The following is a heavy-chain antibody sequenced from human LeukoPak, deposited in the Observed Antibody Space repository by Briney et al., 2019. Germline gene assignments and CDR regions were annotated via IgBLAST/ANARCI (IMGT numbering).Heavy chain of an antibody. CDR3: ARPHSSGWYGGFDY. D-gene: IGHD6-19*01. CDR1: GGSITGYY. J-gene: IGHJ4*02. Sequence: SETLSLTCTVSGGSITGYYWSWIRQPPGKGLEWIGYIYYSGSTSYNPSLKSRVTISLDTSKNQFSLKLRSVTAADTAVYYCARPHSSGWYGGFDYWGQGTLVTVSS. CDR2: IYYSGST. V-gene: IGHV4-59*08.